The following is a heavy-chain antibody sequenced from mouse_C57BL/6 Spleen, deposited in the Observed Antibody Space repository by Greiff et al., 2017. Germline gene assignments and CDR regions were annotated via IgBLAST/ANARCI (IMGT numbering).Heavy chain of an antibody. CDR1: GYTFTDYY. J-gene: IGHJ4*01. CDR2: INPNNGGT. Sequence: VQLKQSGPELVKPGASVKISCKASGYTFTDYYMNWVKQSHGKSLEWIGDINPNNGGTSYNQKFKGKATLTVDKSSSTAYMELRSLTSEDSAVYYCARVDGYDGYAMDYWGQGTSVTVSS. CDR3: ARVDGYDGYAMDY. D-gene: IGHD2-2*01. V-gene: IGHV1-26*01.